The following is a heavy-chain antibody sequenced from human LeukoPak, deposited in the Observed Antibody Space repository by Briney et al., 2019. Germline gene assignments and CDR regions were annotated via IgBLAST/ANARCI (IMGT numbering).Heavy chain of an antibody. CDR2: MNPNSGNT. CDR1: GYTFSSYG. Sequence: EASVKVSCTASGYTFSSYGISSVRQATGQGLEWMGWMNPNSGNTGYAQKFQGRVTMTRNTSISTAYMELSSLRSEDTAVYYCARGVEGYCSSTSCHKFDYWGQGTLVTVSS. J-gene: IGHJ4*02. CDR3: ARGVEGYCSSTSCHKFDY. V-gene: IGHV1-8*02. D-gene: IGHD2-2*01.